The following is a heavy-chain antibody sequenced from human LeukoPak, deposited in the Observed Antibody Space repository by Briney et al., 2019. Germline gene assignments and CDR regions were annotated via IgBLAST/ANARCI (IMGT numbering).Heavy chain of an antibody. J-gene: IGHJ4*02. CDR3: ARGAWYSSGYTALHYFDY. CDR2: ISAYNGNT. Sequence: ASVKVSCKASGYTFTSYGISWVRQAPGQGLEWMGWISAYNGNTNYAQKLQDRVTMTRSTSTSTAYMELSSLRSEDTAVYYCARGAWYSSGYTALHYFDYWGQGTLVTVSS. V-gene: IGHV1-18*01. D-gene: IGHD6-19*01. CDR1: GYTFTSYG.